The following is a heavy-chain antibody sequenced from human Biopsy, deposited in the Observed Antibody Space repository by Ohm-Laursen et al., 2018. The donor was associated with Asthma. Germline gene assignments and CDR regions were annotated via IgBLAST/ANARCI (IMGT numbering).Heavy chain of an antibody. Sequence: LRHACTASGVSFSEFVMHGVRQAPGKGLEWVAVISYDGSTKYYADSVKGRFTISRDNSKNTLYLQMSSLRVEDTAVYYCAKDPRIYGDNVAGMDVWGQGTAVTVSS. CDR2: ISYDGSTK. D-gene: IGHD4-17*01. V-gene: IGHV3-30*18. CDR1: GVSFSEFV. J-gene: IGHJ6*02. CDR3: AKDPRIYGDNVAGMDV.